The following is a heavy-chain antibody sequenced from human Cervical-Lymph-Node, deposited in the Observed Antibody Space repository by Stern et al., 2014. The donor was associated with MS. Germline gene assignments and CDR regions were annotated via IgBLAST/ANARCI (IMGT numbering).Heavy chain of an antibody. D-gene: IGHD3/OR15-3a*01. Sequence: VQLVESWGGVVQPGRSLRLSCAASEFTFSTFGMPWVLQAPGPGLQWGAVIGFDGSNAYYADSVKGRFTISRDNLKNTLYLQMNSLRAEDTAVYYCARAGFGLWTGNLPYYYYGMDVWGQGTTVTVSS. CDR1: EFTFSTFG. J-gene: IGHJ6*02. CDR3: ARAGFGLWTGNLPYYYYGMDV. V-gene: IGHV3-30*19. CDR2: IGFDGSNA.